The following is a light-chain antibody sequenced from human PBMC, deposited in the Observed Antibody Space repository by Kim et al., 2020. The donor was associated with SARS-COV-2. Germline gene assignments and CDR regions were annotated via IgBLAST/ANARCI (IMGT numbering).Light chain of an antibody. Sequence: SYELTQPPSVSVSPGQTASVTCSGDKLGDKYVSWYQQKSGQSPVLVIYQDNKRPSGIPERFSGSNSGNTATLTISGTQAMDEADYYCQAWHSTTAIFGGG. J-gene: IGLJ2*01. CDR2: QDN. V-gene: IGLV3-1*01. CDR1: KLGDKY. CDR3: QAWHSTTAI.